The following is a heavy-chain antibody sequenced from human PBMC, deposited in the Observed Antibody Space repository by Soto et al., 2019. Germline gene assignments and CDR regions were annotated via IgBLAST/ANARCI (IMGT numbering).Heavy chain of an antibody. CDR2: IKQDGSEK. D-gene: IGHD3-22*01. CDR3: ARDYYDSSGYWAP. J-gene: IGHJ5*02. CDR1: GFTFSSYW. Sequence: GSLSLSCAASGFTFSSYWMSWVRQAPGKGLEWVANIKQDGSEKYYVDSVKGRFTISRDNAKNSLYLQMNSLRAEDTAVYYCARDYYDSSGYWAPWGQGTLVTVSS. V-gene: IGHV3-7*03.